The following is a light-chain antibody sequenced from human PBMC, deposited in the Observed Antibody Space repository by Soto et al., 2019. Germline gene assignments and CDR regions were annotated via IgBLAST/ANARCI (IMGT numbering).Light chain of an antibody. J-gene: IGKJ1*01. V-gene: IGKV3-20*01. CDR1: QSVSSSY. CDR3: QQYGNSPWT. CDR2: GAS. Sequence: EIVLTQCPGTVSLSPGERATLSCRASQSVSSSYLTWYQKKPGQAPRLLIYGASSRATGIPDRFSGSGSGTDFTLTISRLEPEDFAVYYCQQYGNSPWTFGQGTKVEIK.